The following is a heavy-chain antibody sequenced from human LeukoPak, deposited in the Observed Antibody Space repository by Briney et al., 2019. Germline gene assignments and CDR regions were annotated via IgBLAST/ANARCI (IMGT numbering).Heavy chain of an antibody. J-gene: IGHJ4*02. V-gene: IGHV5-51*01. CDR2: IYPGDSDT. D-gene: IGHD7-27*01. Sequence: GESLKISCKGSGYSLTNYWIGWVRQMPGKGLEWMGIIYPGDSDTTYSPSFQGQVTISADKSISTAYLQWSSLKASDTAMYYCARRATGDSFDYWGQGTLVTVSS. CDR1: GYSLTNYW. CDR3: ARRATGDSFDY.